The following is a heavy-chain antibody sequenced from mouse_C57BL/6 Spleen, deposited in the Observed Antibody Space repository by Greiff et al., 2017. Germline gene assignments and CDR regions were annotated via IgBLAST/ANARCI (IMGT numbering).Heavy chain of an antibody. V-gene: IGHV1-62-2*01. D-gene: IGHD1-1*01. CDR1: GYTFTEYT. CDR3: ARHDYYYGSSSPVYYFDY. Sequence: QLQESGAELVKPGASVKLSCKASGYTFTEYTIHWVKQRSGQGLEWIGWFYPGSGSIKYNEKFKDKATLTADKSSSTVYMELSRLTSEDSAVYFCARHDYYYGSSSPVYYFDYWGQGTTLTVSS. J-gene: IGHJ2*01. CDR2: FYPGSGSI.